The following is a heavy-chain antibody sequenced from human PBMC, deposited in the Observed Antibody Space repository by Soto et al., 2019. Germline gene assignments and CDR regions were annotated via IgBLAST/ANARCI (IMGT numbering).Heavy chain of an antibody. CDR2: INSGSSSI. Sequence: EVQLVESGGGLVQPGGSLRLSCAASGVIFSGYRMNWVRQAPGTGLEWISDINSGSSSIYYSDSVKGRFTISRDNAKSSLCLQINTLRAEATAVYCSASSASPDAYWGHSTLVHVSP. CDR3: ASSASPDAY. D-gene: IGHD1-26*01. J-gene: IGHJ1*01. V-gene: IGHV3-48*01. CDR1: GVIFSGYR.